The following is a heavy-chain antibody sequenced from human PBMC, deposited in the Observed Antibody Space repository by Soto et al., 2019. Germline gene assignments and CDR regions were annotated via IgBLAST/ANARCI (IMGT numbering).Heavy chain of an antibody. CDR2: LNPNSGNT. CDR1: GYTLTSYD. V-gene: IGHV1-8*01. CDR3: ARVQRARIAAHQSLLY. D-gene: IGHD6-6*01. Sequence: QVQLVQSGAEVKKPGASVKVSCKASGYTLTSYDINWVRQATGQGLEWMGWLNPNSGNTGYAQRFQGRVTMTRSTSISTAYMELSSLRSEDTAVYYCARVQRARIAAHQSLLYWGQGALVTVSS. J-gene: IGHJ4*02.